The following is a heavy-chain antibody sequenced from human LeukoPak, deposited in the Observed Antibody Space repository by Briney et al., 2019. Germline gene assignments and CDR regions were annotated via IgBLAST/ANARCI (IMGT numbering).Heavy chain of an antibody. CDR1: GFTFDDYA. J-gene: IGHJ6*02. Sequence: GGSLRLSCAASGFTFDDYAMHWVRQAPGKGLEWVSGISWNSGSIGYADSAKGRFTISRDNAKNSLYLQMNSLRAEDTAVYYCAKDQEELLWFGEPGYYGMDVWGQGTTVTVSS. CDR3: AKDQEELLWFGEPGYYGMDV. D-gene: IGHD3-10*01. CDR2: ISWNSGSI. V-gene: IGHV3-9*01.